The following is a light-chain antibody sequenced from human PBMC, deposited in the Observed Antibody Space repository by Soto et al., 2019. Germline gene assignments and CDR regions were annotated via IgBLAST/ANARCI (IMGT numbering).Light chain of an antibody. Sequence: EIVLTQSPGTLSLSPGERATLSCRASQSVSSSYLAWYQQKPGQAPRLLIFGTSSRATGIPDRFRGSGSGTDFTLTISRLEPEDFAVSYCQQYGRSRLFTFGPGTKVAIK. J-gene: IGKJ3*01. CDR3: QQYGRSRLFT. CDR2: GTS. V-gene: IGKV3-20*01. CDR1: QSVSSSY.